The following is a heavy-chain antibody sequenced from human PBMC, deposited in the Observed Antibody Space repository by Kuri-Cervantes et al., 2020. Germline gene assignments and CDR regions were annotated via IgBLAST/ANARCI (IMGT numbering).Heavy chain of an antibody. CDR3: ARADYYGSGVGV. D-gene: IGHD3-10*01. Sequence: ASVKVSCKASGYTFTGYYMHWVRQAPGQGLEWMGWINPNSGGTSYAQKFQGRVTITADESTSTAYMELSSLRSEDTAVYYCARADYYGSGVGVWGQGTTVTVSS. J-gene: IGHJ6*02. V-gene: IGHV1-2*02. CDR2: INPNSGGT. CDR1: GYTFTGYY.